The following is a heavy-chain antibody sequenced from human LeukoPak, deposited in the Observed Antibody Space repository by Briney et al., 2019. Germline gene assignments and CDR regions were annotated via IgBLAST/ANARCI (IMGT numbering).Heavy chain of an antibody. CDR2: INHSGST. CDR3: ARGGYGRPRRYFDL. CDR1: GGSFSGYY. Sequence: PSETLSLTCAVYGGSFSGYYWSWIRQPPGKGLEWIGEINHSGSTNYNPSLKSRVTISVDTSKNQFSLKLSSVTAADTAVYYCARGGYGRPRRYFDLWGRGTLVTVSS. D-gene: IGHD5-18*01. J-gene: IGHJ2*01. V-gene: IGHV4-34*01.